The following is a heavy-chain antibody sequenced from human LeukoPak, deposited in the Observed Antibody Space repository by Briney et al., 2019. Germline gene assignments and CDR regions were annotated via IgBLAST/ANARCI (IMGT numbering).Heavy chain of an antibody. CDR3: ARGNSPMVGRYYLEL. J-gene: IGHJ4*02. V-gene: IGHV3-53*01. D-gene: IGHD4/OR15-4a*01. CDR2: IYSGGAA. CDR1: GFTFSDYY. Sequence: PGGSLRLSCAASGFTFSDYYMSWIRQAPGKGLEWVSVIYSGGAAFYTDSVKGRFTISRDGSKKTVYLQMNSLRAEDTAVYYCARGNSPMVGRYYLELWGQGTLVTVSS.